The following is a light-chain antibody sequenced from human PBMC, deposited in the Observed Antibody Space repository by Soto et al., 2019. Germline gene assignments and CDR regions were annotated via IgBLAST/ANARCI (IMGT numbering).Light chain of an antibody. Sequence: EIVLTQSPGTLSLSPGERATLSCRASQSVSSSYLAWYQQKPGQAPRLLIYGASSRATGIPDRFSGSGSGTDFTLTISGLEPEDFAVYYCQQYGSSRTFGQGTKV. CDR2: GAS. CDR3: QQYGSSRT. V-gene: IGKV3-20*01. CDR1: QSVSSSY. J-gene: IGKJ1*01.